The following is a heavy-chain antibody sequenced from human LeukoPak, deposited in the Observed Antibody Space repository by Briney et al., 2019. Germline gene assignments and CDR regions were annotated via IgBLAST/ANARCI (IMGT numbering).Heavy chain of an antibody. CDR2: ISYDGSNK. V-gene: IGHV3-30-3*01. Sequence: GGSLRLSCAASGFTFSSYAMHWVRQAPGKGLEWVAVISYDGSNKYYADSVKGRFTISRDNSKNTLYLQMNSLRAEDTAVYYCASRYYYDSSGYMTWGQGTLVTVSS. D-gene: IGHD3-22*01. J-gene: IGHJ4*02. CDR1: GFTFSSYA. CDR3: ASRYYYDSSGYMT.